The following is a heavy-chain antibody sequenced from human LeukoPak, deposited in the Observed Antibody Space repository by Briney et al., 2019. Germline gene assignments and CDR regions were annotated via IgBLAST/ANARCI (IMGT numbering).Heavy chain of an antibody. CDR2: ISSGNSPI. Sequence: GGSLRLSCAASAASGFTFSSFIMTWVRQAPGKGLEWVSYISSGNSPIYYADSVKGRFTISRDNAKNSLYLQMNSLRAEDTAVYYCARGLPARRGAFDIWGQGTKVTVSS. CDR3: ARGLPARRGAFDI. D-gene: IGHD2-2*01. J-gene: IGHJ3*02. V-gene: IGHV3-48*01. CDR1: GFTFSSFI.